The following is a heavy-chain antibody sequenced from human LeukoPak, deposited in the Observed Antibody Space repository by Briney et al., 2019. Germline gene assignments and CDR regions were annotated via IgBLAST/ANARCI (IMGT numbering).Heavy chain of an antibody. Sequence: GGSLRLSCAASGFTFSSYAMSWVRQAPGKGLEWVAAISGSGGSTYYADSVKGRFTISRDNSKNTLYLQMNSLRAEDTAVYYCAKKGLGSGSPRYYSGMDVWGQGTTVTVSS. V-gene: IGHV3-23*01. CDR2: ISGSGGST. D-gene: IGHD3-10*01. J-gene: IGHJ6*02. CDR1: GFTFSSYA. CDR3: AKKGLGSGSPRYYSGMDV.